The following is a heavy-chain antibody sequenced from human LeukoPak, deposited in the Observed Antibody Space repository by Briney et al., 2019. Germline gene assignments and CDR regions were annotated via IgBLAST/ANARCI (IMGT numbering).Heavy chain of an antibody. J-gene: IGHJ4*02. D-gene: IGHD6-13*01. V-gene: IGHV3-21*04. CDR2: ISSSSSYI. CDR1: GFTFSSYS. Sequence: GGSLRLSCAASGFTFSSYSMNRVRQAPGKGLEWVSSISSSSSYIYYADSVKGRFTISRDNAKNSLYLQMNSLRAEDTAVYYCAKASSSWYFDYWGQGTLVTVSS. CDR3: AKASSSWYFDY.